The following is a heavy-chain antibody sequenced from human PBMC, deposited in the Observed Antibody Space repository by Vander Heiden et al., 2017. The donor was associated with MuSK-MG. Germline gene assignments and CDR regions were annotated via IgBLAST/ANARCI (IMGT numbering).Heavy chain of an antibody. CDR3: ARQQVDIVVVDY. J-gene: IGHJ4*02. V-gene: IGHV4-39*01. CDR1: GCSISSSSYY. D-gene: IGHD2-15*01. Sequence: QLQLQESGPGLVKPSETLSLTCTVSGCSISSSSYYWGWIRQPPGKGLEWIGSIYYSGSTYYNPSLKSRVTISVDTSKNQFSLKLSSVTAADTAVYYCARQQVDIVVVDYWGQGTLVTVSS. CDR2: IYYSGST.